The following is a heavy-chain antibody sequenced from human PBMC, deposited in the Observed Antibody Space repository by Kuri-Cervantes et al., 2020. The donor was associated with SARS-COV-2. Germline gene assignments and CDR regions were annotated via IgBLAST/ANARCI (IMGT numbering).Heavy chain of an antibody. CDR3: TTGGAITIFGVVITLGAFDI. Sequence: GGSLRLSCAASGFTFSNAWLSWVCQAPGKGLEWVGRIKSKTDGGTTDYAAPVKGRFTLARDASKNTLYLQMNSLKPETTAVYYCTTGGAITIFGVVITLGAFDIWGQGTMVTVSS. CDR2: IKSKTDGGTT. V-gene: IGHV3-15*01. D-gene: IGHD3-3*01. J-gene: IGHJ3*02. CDR1: GFTFSNAW.